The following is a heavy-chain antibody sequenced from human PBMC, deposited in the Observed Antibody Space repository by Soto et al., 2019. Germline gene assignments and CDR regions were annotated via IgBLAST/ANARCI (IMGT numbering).Heavy chain of an antibody. CDR3: ARDVTAFDI. Sequence: QVQLQESGPGLVKPSETLSLTCTVSGDSISSYYWSWIRQPPGRGLEWIGYIYYSGSTNYSPSLKSRVTMSVDTSKSQFSLKLSSVTAADTAVYYCARDVTAFDIWGQGTMVTVSS. V-gene: IGHV4-59*01. CDR1: GDSISSYY. J-gene: IGHJ3*02. CDR2: IYYSGST. D-gene: IGHD2-21*02.